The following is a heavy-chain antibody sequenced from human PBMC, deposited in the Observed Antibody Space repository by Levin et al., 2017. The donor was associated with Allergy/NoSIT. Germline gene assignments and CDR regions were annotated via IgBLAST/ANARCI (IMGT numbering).Heavy chain of an antibody. J-gene: IGHJ5*02. CDR2: IYSGGST. CDR1: GFTVSSNY. CDR3: AREGRPSLLWFGDTGGFDP. V-gene: IGHV3-53*01. Sequence: GGSLRLSCAASGFTVSSNYMSWVRQAPGKGLEWVSVIYSGGSTYYADSVKGRFTISRDNSKKTLYLQMNSLRAEDTAVYYCAREGRPSLLWFGDTGGFDPWGQGTLVTVSS. D-gene: IGHD3-10*01.